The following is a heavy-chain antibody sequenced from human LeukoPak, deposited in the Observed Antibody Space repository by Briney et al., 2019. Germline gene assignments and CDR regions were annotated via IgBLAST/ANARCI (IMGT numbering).Heavy chain of an antibody. CDR2: IYSGGST. V-gene: IGHV3-66*01. CDR3: ASDSYSPEYFQH. J-gene: IGHJ1*01. Sequence: GGSLRLSCAASGFSVSNNYMSWVRQAPGKGLEWVPVIYSGGSTFYADSVKGRFTISRDNSKNTLYLQMNSLRAEDTAVYYCASDSYSPEYFQHWGQGTLVTVSS. D-gene: IGHD2-15*01. CDR1: GFSVSNNY.